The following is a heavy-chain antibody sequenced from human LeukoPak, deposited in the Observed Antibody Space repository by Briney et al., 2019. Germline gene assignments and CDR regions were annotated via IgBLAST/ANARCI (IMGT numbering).Heavy chain of an antibody. J-gene: IGHJ4*02. CDR1: GGSISSYY. CDR2: IYYSGST. CDR3: ARGALGYSSDY. Sequence: SETLSLTCTVSGGSISSYYWSWIRQPPGKGLEWIGYIYYSGSTNYNPSLKRRVTISVDTSKNQFSLKLSSVTAADTAVYYCARGALGYSSDYWGQGTLVTVSS. D-gene: IGHD5-18*01. V-gene: IGHV4-59*01.